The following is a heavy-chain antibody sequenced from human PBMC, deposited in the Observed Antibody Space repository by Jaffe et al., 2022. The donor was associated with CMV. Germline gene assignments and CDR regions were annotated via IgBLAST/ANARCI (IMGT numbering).Heavy chain of an antibody. Sequence: EVQLVESGGGLVKPGGSLRLSCAASGFTFSNAWMSWVRHTAGKGLEWLGRIKSETDGGTRDYASSVKGRFTISRDDSLKTLYLQLNSLKTEDTAVYYCTTRSPSQFNNSDFWGQGTLVTVSS. V-gene: IGHV3-15*01. CDR2: IKSETDGGTR. CDR3: TTRSPSQFNNSDF. J-gene: IGHJ4*02. D-gene: IGHD2-21*01. CDR1: GFTFSNAW.